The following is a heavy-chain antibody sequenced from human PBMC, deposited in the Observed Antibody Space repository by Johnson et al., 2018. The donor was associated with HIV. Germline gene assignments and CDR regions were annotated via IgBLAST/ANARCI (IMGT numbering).Heavy chain of an antibody. CDR3: VKFQDEWFRALGAFDI. D-gene: IGHD3-10*01. V-gene: IGHV3-53*01. J-gene: IGHJ3*02. CDR2: IYSGGST. CDR1: GFTVSSNY. Sequence: VQLVESGGGLVQPGGSLRLSCAASGFTVSSNYMSWVRQAPGKGLEWVSVIYSGGSTYYADAVKGRFTISRDNSKNKLYLQMNTLRAEDTAVYYCVKFQDEWFRALGAFDIWGQGTMVTVSS.